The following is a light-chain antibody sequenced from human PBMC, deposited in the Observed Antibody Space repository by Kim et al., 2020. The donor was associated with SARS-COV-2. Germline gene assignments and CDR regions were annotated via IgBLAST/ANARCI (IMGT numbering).Light chain of an antibody. CDR3: QTWGTGIGV. CDR2: RNSDGTH. Sequence: ASVKLTCTLSIGQSSYVIAWHQQRPEKSPRYLMKRNSDGTHSKGDGIPDRFSGSSSGAERYLTISSLQSEDEADDYCQTWGTGIGVFGGGTKRTV. J-gene: IGLJ3*02. V-gene: IGLV4-69*01. CDR1: IGQSSYV.